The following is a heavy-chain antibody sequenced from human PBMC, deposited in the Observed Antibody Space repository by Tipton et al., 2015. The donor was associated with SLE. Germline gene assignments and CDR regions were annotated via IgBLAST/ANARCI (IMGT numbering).Heavy chain of an antibody. V-gene: IGHV3-64*02. CDR1: GVTAGDYA. D-gene: IGHD3/OR15-3a*01. CDR2: ITSSGNT. CDR3: ARDGLRGIGKFYDY. Sequence: SLRLSCTASGVTAGDYAMSWVRQAPGKGLEYVSAITSSGNTYYADAVKGRFTISRDNSKNTLDLQMGSLRAEDTAVYYCARDGLRGIGKFYDYWGQGALVTASS. J-gene: IGHJ4*02.